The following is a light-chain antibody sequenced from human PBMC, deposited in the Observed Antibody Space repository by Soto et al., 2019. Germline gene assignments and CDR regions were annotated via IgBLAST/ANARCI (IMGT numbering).Light chain of an antibody. V-gene: IGKV1-39*01. Sequence: DIPMTQSPSSLSASVGDRVIITCRASQSISTYLSWFQQKPGKAPKLLIYAASTLQSGVPSRFTGSGSGTDFTLTIISLQREDFATYYCQQSYNSPLTFGGGTTVEI. CDR3: QQSYNSPLT. CDR2: AAS. J-gene: IGKJ4*01. CDR1: QSISTY.